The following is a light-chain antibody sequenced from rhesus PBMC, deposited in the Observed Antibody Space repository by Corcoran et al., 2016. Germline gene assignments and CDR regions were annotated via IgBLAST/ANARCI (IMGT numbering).Light chain of an antibody. CDR1: QGISSY. CDR2: YAK. Sequence: DIQMTQSPSSRLASVGDRVTITCRASQGISSYLNWYQQKPGKAPKFLIYYAKRLESGVPSRFSGGGSCTDFTLTICSLQPADFETDSCTHYYSFPLTFGPGTKLDIK. CDR3: THYYSFPLT. V-gene: IGKV1-32*01. J-gene: IGKJ3*01.